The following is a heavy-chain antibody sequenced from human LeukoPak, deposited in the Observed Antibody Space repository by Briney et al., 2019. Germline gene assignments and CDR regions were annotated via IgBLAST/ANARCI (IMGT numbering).Heavy chain of an antibody. V-gene: IGHV3-66*01. CDR3: ASLYSTYY. Sequence: GGSLRLSCAASGGFIVSSNYMSWVRQAPGKGLEWVSVIYSSGSTYYADSVKGRFTISRDNSKNTLYLQMNSLRAEDTALYYCASLYSTYYWGQGTLVTVSS. D-gene: IGHD6-13*01. J-gene: IGHJ4*02. CDR2: IYSSGST. CDR1: GGFIVSSNY.